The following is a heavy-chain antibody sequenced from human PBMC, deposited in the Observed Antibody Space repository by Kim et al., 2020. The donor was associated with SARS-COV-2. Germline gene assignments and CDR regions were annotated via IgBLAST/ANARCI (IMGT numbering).Heavy chain of an antibody. V-gene: IGHV3-30*01. D-gene: IGHD6-19*01. CDR2: R. CDR3: ARDSSGWYIDY. Sequence: RYYADSVKGRFTISGDNSKNTRYLQMNSLRAEDKAVYYCARDSSGWYIDYWSQGSLVTVAS. J-gene: IGHJ4*02.